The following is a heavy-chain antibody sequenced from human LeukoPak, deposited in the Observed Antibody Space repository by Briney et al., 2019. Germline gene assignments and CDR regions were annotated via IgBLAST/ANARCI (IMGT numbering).Heavy chain of an antibody. CDR2: INGYNGNT. CDR3: ARDSSTGASGWYGVFDY. Sequence: ASVNVSCKASGCTFSSYGISWVRLAAGQGVEGMGWINGYNGNTNYAQKLQGRVTMTTDTFTSTAYMELRSLRSDDTAVYYCARDSSTGASGWYGVFDYWGQGTLVTVSS. V-gene: IGHV1-18*01. CDR1: GCTFSSYG. D-gene: IGHD6-19*01. J-gene: IGHJ4*02.